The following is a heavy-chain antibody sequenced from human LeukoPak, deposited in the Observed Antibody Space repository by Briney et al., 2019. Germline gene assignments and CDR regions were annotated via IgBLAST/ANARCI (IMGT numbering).Heavy chain of an antibody. CDR3: ARGARVWELGSAFDI. J-gene: IGHJ3*02. V-gene: IGHV4-4*07. CDR1: GGSICSYY. Sequence: PSETLSLTCSVSGGSICSYYWSWIRQPAGRGLEWIGRIYTSGGTNYNPSLKSRVTMSVDTSKSQFSLKLSSVTAAATAVYYCARGARVWELGSAFDIWGQGTMVTVSS. CDR2: IYTSGGT. D-gene: IGHD1-26*01.